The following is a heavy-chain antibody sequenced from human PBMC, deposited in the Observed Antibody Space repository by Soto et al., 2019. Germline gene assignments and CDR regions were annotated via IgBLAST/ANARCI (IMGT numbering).Heavy chain of an antibody. CDR3: ARHLTGDLGRRMDV. CDR2: VFPDDSDV. V-gene: IGHV5-51*01. D-gene: IGHD7-27*01. Sequence: GESLKIACKGSGYSFTRYWIGWVRQMPGKGLELMGIVFPDDSDVRYSPSFQGQATVSADKSINTAYLQWSALKASDTAMYYCARHLTGDLGRRMDVWGQGTTVTVSS. J-gene: IGHJ6*02. CDR1: GYSFTRYW.